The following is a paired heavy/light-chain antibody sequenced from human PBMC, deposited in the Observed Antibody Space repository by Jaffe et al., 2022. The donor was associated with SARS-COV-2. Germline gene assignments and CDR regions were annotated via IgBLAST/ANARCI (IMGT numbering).Light chain of an antibody. Sequence: QAVLTQPSALSASPGASASLTCTFQSGISVGSYRIYWFQQKPGSPPQFLLWYKSGSEKHQGSGVPSRFSGSKDASANAGFLLISGLQSEDEADYYCMIWHSDAWMFGGGTKLTVL. V-gene: IGLV5-45*02. CDR2: YKSGSEK. CDR1: SGISVGSYR. J-gene: IGLJ3*02. CDR3: MIWHSDAWM.
Heavy chain of an antibody. CDR2: ISTDSKSI. Sequence: EVQLVESGGSLVQPGGSLRLSCAASGFTLSNLYMNWVRQAPGKGLEWLSYISTDSKSIYHAASVKGRFTISRDNAKNSLYLQMNSLRDEDTAVYYCAGGSSGWDVDYWGQGTLVTVSS. J-gene: IGHJ4*02. CDR3: AGGSSGWDVDY. D-gene: IGHD6-6*01. CDR1: GFTLSNLY. V-gene: IGHV3-48*02.